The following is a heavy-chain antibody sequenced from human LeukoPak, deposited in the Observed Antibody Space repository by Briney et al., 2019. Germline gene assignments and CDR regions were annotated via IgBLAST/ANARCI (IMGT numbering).Heavy chain of an antibody. Sequence: ASVKVSCKASGYTFTSYGISWVRQAPGQGLEWMGWISAYNGNTNYAQKLQGRVTMTTDTSTSTAYMELRSLRSDDTAVYYCARDLSVIITGTSTPWFDPWGQGTLVTVSS. J-gene: IGHJ5*02. CDR3: ARDLSVIITGTSTPWFDP. CDR2: ISAYNGNT. V-gene: IGHV1-18*01. D-gene: IGHD1-7*01. CDR1: GYTFTSYG.